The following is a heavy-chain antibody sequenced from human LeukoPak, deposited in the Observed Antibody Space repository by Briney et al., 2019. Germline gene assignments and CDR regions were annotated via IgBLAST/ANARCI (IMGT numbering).Heavy chain of an antibody. CDR1: GGSISSNY. CDR2: IYYSGST. CDR3: ARGGGPRPFDC. V-gene: IGHV4-59*01. Sequence: SETLSLTCTVSGGSISSNYWSWIRQPPGKGLEWIGYIYYSGSTNYNPSLKSRVTISVDTSKNQFSPKLSSVTAADTAVYYCARGGGPRPFDCWGQGTLVTVSS. J-gene: IGHJ4*02. D-gene: IGHD3-10*01.